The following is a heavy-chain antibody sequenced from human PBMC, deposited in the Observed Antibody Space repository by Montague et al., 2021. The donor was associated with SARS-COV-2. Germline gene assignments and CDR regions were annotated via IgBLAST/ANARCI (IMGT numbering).Heavy chain of an antibody. CDR1: GGSINTYY. CDR2: IYYSGST. D-gene: IGHD3-10*01. J-gene: IGHJ3*02. CDR3: ARVTTKRTRYGSGGYRGFGAFDI. V-gene: IGHV4-59*08. Sequence: SETLSLTCTVSGGSINTYYWSWIRQPPGKGLEWIGYIYYSGSTNYNPSLKSRVTISVDTSKNQFSLKLSSVTAADTAVYYCARVTTKRTRYGSGGYRGFGAFDIWGQGTMVTVSS.